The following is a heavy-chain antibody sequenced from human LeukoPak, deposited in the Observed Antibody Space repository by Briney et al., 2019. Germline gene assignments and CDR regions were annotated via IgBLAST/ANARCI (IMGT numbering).Heavy chain of an antibody. Sequence: GRSLRLSCAASGFTFSSYGMHWVRQAPGKGLEWVAVISYDGSNKYYADSVKGRFTISRDNSKNTLYLQMNGLRAEDTAVYYCAKARGWDCSSNSCPFDYWGQGTLVTVSS. D-gene: IGHD2-2*01. CDR1: GFTFSSYG. CDR2: ISYDGSNK. J-gene: IGHJ4*02. V-gene: IGHV3-30*12. CDR3: AKARGWDCSSNSCPFDY.